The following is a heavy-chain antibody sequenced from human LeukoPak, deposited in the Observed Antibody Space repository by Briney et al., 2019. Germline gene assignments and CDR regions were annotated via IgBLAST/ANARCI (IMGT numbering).Heavy chain of an antibody. CDR1: GGSFSGYY. D-gene: IGHD2-2*01. CDR3: ARGYCSSTSCYVSGRWFDP. CDR2: INHSGST. J-gene: IGHJ5*02. Sequence: SETLSLTCAVYGGSFSGYYWSWIRQPPGKGLEWIGEINHSGSTNYNPSLKSRVTISVDTSKNQFSLKLSSVTTADTAVYYCARGYCSSTSCYVSGRWFDPWGQGTLVTVSS. V-gene: IGHV4-34*01.